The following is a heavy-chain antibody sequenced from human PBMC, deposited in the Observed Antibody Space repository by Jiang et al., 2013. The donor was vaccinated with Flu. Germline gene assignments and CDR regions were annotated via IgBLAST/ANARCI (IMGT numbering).Heavy chain of an antibody. Sequence: EVRKPGSSVKVSCKAFGGTIETYAVSWVRQAPGLGLEWMGGIIPLLGEPNYAQKFQGRVTITADTSTDTTYLEINNLTSEGTAMYYCALGPYCTIGACYSWIWFDPWGQGTLVTVSS. V-gene: IGHV1-69*04. D-gene: IGHD2-8*01. CDR2: IIPLLGEP. CDR3: ALGPYCTIGACYSWIWFDP. CDR1: GGTIETYA. J-gene: IGHJ5*02.